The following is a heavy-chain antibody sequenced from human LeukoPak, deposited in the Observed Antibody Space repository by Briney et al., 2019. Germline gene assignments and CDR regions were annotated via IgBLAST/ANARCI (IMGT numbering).Heavy chain of an antibody. J-gene: IGHJ4*02. V-gene: IGHV4-59*02. Sequence: PSETLSLTCTVSGGSVTDYYWSWIRQSPGKGLEWIGYIYYTGTSYNPSLKSRVTISADTSKNQFSLKLISVTAADTAMYYCARRAGDYSHPYDYWGQGTLVTVSS. CDR3: ARRAGDYSHPYDY. D-gene: IGHD3-22*01. CDR2: IYYTGT. CDR1: GGSVTDYY.